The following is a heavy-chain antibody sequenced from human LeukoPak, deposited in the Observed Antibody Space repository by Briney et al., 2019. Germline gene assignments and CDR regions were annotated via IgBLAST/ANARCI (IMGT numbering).Heavy chain of an antibody. CDR1: GYTFTTYG. CDR3: ARDHCSSTNCYPRRLFDY. D-gene: IGHD2-2*01. J-gene: IGHJ4*02. CDR2: ISPYNANT. Sequence: ASVKVSCKASGYTFTTYGISWVRQAPGQGLDWMGWISPYNANTNYAQKFQGRVTMTTDTSTTTAYMELRSLGSDDTAVYYCARDHCSSTNCYPRRLFDYWGQGTLVTVSS. V-gene: IGHV1-18*01.